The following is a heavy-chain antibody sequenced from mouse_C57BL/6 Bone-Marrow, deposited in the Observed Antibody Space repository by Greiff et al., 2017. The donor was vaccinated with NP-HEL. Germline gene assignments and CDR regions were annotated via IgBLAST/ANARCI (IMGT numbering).Heavy chain of an antibody. CDR2: IYPGSGST. V-gene: IGHV1-55*01. CDR1: GYTFTSYW. CDR3: ARSRGYYGSSLYYFDY. J-gene: IGHJ2*01. D-gene: IGHD1-1*01. Sequence: VQLQQPGAELVKPGASVKMSCKASGYTFTSYWITWVKQRPGQGLEWIGDIYPGSGSTNYNEKFKSKATLTVDTSSSTAYMQLSSLTSEDSAVYYCARSRGYYGSSLYYFDYWCQGTTLTVSS.